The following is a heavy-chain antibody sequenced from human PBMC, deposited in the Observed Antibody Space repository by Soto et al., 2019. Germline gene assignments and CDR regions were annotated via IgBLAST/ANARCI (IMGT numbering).Heavy chain of an antibody. J-gene: IGHJ4*02. CDR1: GFTFSSYA. D-gene: IGHD3-10*01. CDR2: ISDDGSNK. Sequence: QVQLVESGGGVVQPGRSLRLSCAASGFTFSSYAMHWVRQAPGKGLEWVAVISDDGSNKYYADSVKGRFTISRDNSKNTLYLQMNSLRAEDTAVYYCASADYYGSGSRPDYWGQGTLVTVSS. CDR3: ASADYYGSGSRPDY. V-gene: IGHV3-30-3*01.